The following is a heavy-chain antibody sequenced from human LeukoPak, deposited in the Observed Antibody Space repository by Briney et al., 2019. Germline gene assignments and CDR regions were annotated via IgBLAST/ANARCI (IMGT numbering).Heavy chain of an antibody. CDR3: AKRGVVIRVFLVGFHKGAYYFDS. V-gene: IGHV3-23*01. D-gene: IGHD3-10*01. CDR1: GITLSNCG. CDR2: RGCSGRGA. J-gene: IGHJ4*02. Sequence: SLSPSCAVFGITLSNCGRRRSRVTPRMELEFVAVRGCSGRGANYADSVQGRFTISRHNPKNTLYLQMNSLRDEDTAVYFCAKRGVVIRVFLVGFHKGAYYFDSWGQGALVTVSS.